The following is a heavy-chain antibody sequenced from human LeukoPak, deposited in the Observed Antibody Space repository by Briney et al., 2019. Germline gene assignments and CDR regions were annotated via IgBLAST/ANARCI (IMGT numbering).Heavy chain of an antibody. CDR3: ARDGNYYYMDV. Sequence: GGSLRLSCAASGFIFSNFWMNWVRQAPGKGLEWVANIKQDGSEKYYVDSVKGRFTISRDNAKNSLYLQMNSLRAEDTAVYYCARDGNYYYMDVWGKGTTVTVSS. J-gene: IGHJ6*03. CDR1: GFIFSNFW. V-gene: IGHV3-7*01. CDR2: IKQDGSEK. D-gene: IGHD1-26*01.